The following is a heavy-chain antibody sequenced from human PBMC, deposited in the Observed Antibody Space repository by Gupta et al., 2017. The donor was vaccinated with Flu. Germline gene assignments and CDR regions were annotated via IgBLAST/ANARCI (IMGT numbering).Heavy chain of an antibody. J-gene: IGHJ5*02. D-gene: IGHD6-6*01. CDR2: IRIKIDGETA. CDR3: RKARFDP. V-gene: IGHV3-15*01. CDR1: GVSFRDAG. Sequence: LSCVGSGVSFRDAGMIWVRQSPGKELEGVGHIRIKIDGETAEYAAPVKGKCTTSRDDSRNTLEQQRDSLKNEDTACDYCRKARFDPWGQGTMVTVAS.